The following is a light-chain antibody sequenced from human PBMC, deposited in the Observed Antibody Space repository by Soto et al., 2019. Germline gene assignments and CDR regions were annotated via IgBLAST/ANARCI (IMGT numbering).Light chain of an antibody. CDR3: SSYTSSSTLVV. CDR2: EVS. V-gene: IGLV2-14*01. Sequence: QSALTQPASVSGSPGQSITTSCTGTSSDVGGYNYVSWYQQHPGKAPKLMIYEVSNRPSGVSNRFSDSKSGNTASLTISGLQAEDEADYYCSSYTSSSTLVVFGGGTKLTVL. J-gene: IGLJ2*01. CDR1: SSDVGGYNY.